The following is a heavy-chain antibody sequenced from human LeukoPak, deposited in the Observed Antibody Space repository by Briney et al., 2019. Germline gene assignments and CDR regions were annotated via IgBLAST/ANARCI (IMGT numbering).Heavy chain of an antibody. Sequence: ASVKVSCKATGYTFSSYGISWVRQAPGQGLEWMGWISAYNGNTNYAQKFQGRVTMTTDTSTSTAYMELRSLRSDDTAVYYCARLDTAVVYWYFDLWGRGTLVTVSS. CDR1: GYTFSSYG. J-gene: IGHJ2*01. V-gene: IGHV1-18*01. D-gene: IGHD5-18*01. CDR3: ARLDTAVVYWYFDL. CDR2: ISAYNGNT.